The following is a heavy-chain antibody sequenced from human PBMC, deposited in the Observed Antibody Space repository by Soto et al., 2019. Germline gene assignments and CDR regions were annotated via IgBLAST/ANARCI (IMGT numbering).Heavy chain of an antibody. Sequence: EVQLVESGGGLVQPGGSLRLSCAASGFTFSSYSMNWVRQAPGKGLEWVSYISSSSSTIYYADSVKGRFTISRDNAKNSVYLQMNSPRAEDTAVYYCARDSGVYDILTGADYWGQGTLVTVSS. V-gene: IGHV3-48*01. CDR3: ARDSGVYDILTGADY. CDR2: ISSSSSTI. D-gene: IGHD3-9*01. J-gene: IGHJ4*02. CDR1: GFTFSSYS.